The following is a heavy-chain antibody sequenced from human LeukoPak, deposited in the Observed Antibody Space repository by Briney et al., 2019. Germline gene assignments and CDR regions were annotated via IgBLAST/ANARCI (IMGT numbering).Heavy chain of an antibody. D-gene: IGHD3-10*01. V-gene: IGHV3-23*01. CDR1: GLTFSSYA. J-gene: IGHJ4*02. CDR2: ISGSGDST. CDR3: AKSYLLLWFGDLPLYFDY. Sequence: GGSLRLSCEVSGLTFSSYAMSWVRQAPGKGLEWVSVISGSGDSTYYADSVKGRFTISRDNSKNTLSLQMNSLRAEDSAVYYSAKSYLLLWFGDLPLYFDYWGQGALVTVSS.